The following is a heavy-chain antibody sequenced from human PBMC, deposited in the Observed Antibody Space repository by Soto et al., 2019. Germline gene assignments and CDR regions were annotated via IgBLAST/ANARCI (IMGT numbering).Heavy chain of an antibody. CDR1: GFTFSSYA. Sequence: EVQLVESGGGLVQPGGSLRLSCSASGFTFSSYAMHWVRQAPGKGLEYVSAISSNGGSTYYADSVKGRFTISRDNSKNTLYLQMSSLRAEDTSVYYCVKQDGDSYAFDIWGQGTMVTVSS. D-gene: IGHD5-18*01. CDR3: VKQDGDSYAFDI. J-gene: IGHJ3*02. CDR2: ISSNGGST. V-gene: IGHV3-64D*06.